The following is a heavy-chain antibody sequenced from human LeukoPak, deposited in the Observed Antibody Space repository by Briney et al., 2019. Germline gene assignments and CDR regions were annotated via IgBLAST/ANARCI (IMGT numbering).Heavy chain of an antibody. J-gene: IGHJ4*02. V-gene: IGHV1-69*13. CDR2: IIPIFGTA. CDR3: AGDVGGRSGFDY. D-gene: IGHD1-26*01. Sequence: SVKVSSKASGGTFSSYAISWVRQAPGQGLEWMGGIIPIFGTANYAQKFQGRVTITADESTSAAYMELSSLRSEDTAVYYCAGDVGGRSGFDYWGQGTLVTVSS. CDR1: GGTFSSYA.